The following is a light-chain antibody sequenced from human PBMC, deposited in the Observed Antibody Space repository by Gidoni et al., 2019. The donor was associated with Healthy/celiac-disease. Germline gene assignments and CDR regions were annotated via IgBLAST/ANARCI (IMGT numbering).Light chain of an antibody. CDR2: EGS. J-gene: IGLJ3*02. Sequence: QSALPQPASVSGSPGQSITISCTGTSSDVGSYNLVSWYQQHPGKAPKLMIYEGSKRPSGVPNRFSGSKSGNTASLTISGLQAEDEADYYCCSYAGSSTWVFGGGTKLTVL. CDR3: CSYAGSSTWV. CDR1: SSDVGSYNL. V-gene: IGLV2-23*01.